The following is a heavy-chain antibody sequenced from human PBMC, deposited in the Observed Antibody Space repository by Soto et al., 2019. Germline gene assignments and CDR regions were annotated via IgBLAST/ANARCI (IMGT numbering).Heavy chain of an antibody. CDR1: GFTFSTYA. D-gene: IGHD1-26*01. J-gene: IGHJ6*02. CDR2: ISNDGRSK. CDR3: ARDQWTKPTTRPYGMGV. V-gene: IGHV3-30*14. Sequence: QVQLVESGGGVVQPGRSLTLSCADSGFTFSTYAMHWVRQAPGKGLEWVAAISNDGRSKYYVDSVKGRFTISRDNSKSTLYVQMNSLRPDDTAVYYCARDQWTKPTTRPYGMGVWGQGTTVTVSS.